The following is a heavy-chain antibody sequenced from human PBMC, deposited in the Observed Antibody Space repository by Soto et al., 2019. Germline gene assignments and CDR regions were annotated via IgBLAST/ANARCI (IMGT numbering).Heavy chain of an antibody. J-gene: IGHJ4*01. CDR3: ARDNREDDIGNFGD. Sequence: EALPLSCTISSASPSSYYWSWIRQPPGKGLEWIGNIDNSGRTTYNPSLKSRVTISVDTSNNQFSLKLSYVTAADTAGYYCARDNREDDIGNFGDWGQGTLGTGPS. CDR1: SASPSSYY. D-gene: IGHD3-9*01. V-gene: IGHV4-59*12. CDR2: IDNSGRT.